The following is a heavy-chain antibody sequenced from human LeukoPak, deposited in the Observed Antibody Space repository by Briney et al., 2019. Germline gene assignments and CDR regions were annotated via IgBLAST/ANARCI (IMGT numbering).Heavy chain of an antibody. V-gene: IGHV3-9*01. Sequence: GRSLRLSCAASGFTFDDYAMHWVRQAPGKGLEWVSGISWNSGSIGYADSVKGRFTISRDNAKNSLYLQMNSLRAEDTALYYCAKSPYGDYDWDAFDIWGQGTMVTVSS. J-gene: IGHJ3*02. D-gene: IGHD4-17*01. CDR3: AKSPYGDYDWDAFDI. CDR1: GFTFDDYA. CDR2: ISWNSGSI.